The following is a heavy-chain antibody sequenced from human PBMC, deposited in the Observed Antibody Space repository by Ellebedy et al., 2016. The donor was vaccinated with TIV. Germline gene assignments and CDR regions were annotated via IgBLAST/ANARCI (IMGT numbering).Heavy chain of an antibody. CDR1: GYTLTELS. V-gene: IGHV1-24*01. Sequence: AASVKVSCKVSGYTLTELSMHWVRQAPGKGLEWMGGFDPEDGETIYAQKFQGRVTMTEDTSTDTAYMELSSLRSEDTAVYYCATLNYDILTGYYYFDYWGQGTLVTVSS. CDR2: FDPEDGET. CDR3: ATLNYDILTGYYYFDY. J-gene: IGHJ4*02. D-gene: IGHD3-9*01.